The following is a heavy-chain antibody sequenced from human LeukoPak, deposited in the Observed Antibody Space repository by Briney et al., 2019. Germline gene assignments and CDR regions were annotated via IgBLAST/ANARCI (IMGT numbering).Heavy chain of an antibody. CDR1: GDSVASNNGA. J-gene: IGHJ4*02. D-gene: IGHD6-19*01. CDR2: TYYRSKWYN. CDR3: ARDLGTSGWYTFDC. V-gene: IGHV6-1*01. Sequence: SQTLSLTCAISGDSVASNNGAWNWIRQSPSRGLEWLGRTYYRSKWYNDYAMPMKGRIRINPDTSKNQFSLQVNSVTPEDTAIYYCARDLGTSGWYTFDCWGQGTLVTVSS.